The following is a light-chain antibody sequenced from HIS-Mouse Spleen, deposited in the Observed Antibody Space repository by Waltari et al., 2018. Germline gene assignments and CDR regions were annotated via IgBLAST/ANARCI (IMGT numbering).Light chain of an antibody. CDR1: SSDVGRYNY. CDR3: SSYTSSSTLVV. J-gene: IGLJ2*01. CDR2: DVS. V-gene: IGLV2-14*03. Sequence: QSALTQPASVSGSPGPSITIPCTGTSSDVGRYNYVPWYQQHPGKAPKLMIYDVSNRPSGVSNRFSGSKSGNTASLTISGLQAEDEADYYCSSYTSSSTLVVFGGGTKLTVL.